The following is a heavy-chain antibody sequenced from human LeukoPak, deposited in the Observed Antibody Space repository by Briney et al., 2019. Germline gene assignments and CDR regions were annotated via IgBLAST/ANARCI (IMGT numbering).Heavy chain of an antibody. Sequence: PGGSLRLSCAASGFTFSSYEMNWVRQAPGKGLEWVSAVTGGGGSTYYADSVKGRFTISRDNSKNTLYLQMNSLRAEDTAVYYCAKDLGYYDSSGYSVNYWGQGTLVTVSS. CDR1: GFTFSSYE. CDR2: VTGGGGST. CDR3: AKDLGYYDSSGYSVNY. J-gene: IGHJ4*02. D-gene: IGHD3-22*01. V-gene: IGHV3-23*01.